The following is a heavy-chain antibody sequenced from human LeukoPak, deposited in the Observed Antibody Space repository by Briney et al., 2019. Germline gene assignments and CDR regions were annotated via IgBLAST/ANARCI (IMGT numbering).Heavy chain of an antibody. D-gene: IGHD1-1*01. CDR2: IKQDGSEK. Sequence: GGSLRLSCAASGFTFSSFWLSWVRQAPGKGLEWVATIKQDGSEKYYVDSVKGRFTISRDNAKNSLYLQMNSLRAEDTAVYYCARPVQEWPLDYWGQGTLVTVSS. CDR1: GFTFSSFW. V-gene: IGHV3-7*01. J-gene: IGHJ4*02. CDR3: ARPVQEWPLDY.